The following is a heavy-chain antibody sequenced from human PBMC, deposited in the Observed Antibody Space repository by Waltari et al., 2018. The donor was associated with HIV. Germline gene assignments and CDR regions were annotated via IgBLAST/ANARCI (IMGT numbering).Heavy chain of an antibody. Sequence: QVQLVESGGGVVQPGRSLRLSCTVAGFTFGSHGMHWVRQAPGKGLDWVAVTSYDGSYRDYGDPVKGRFTISRDNSKNTLYLQMNSLRVEDTAVYYCASEIIRGGVIDHWGQGTLVTVSS. J-gene: IGHJ4*02. V-gene: IGHV3-30*03. D-gene: IGHD3-16*01. CDR1: GFTFGSHG. CDR3: ASEIIRGGVIDH. CDR2: TSYDGSYR.